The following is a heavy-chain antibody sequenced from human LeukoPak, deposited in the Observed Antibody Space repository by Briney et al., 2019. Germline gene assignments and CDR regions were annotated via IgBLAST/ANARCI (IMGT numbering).Heavy chain of an antibody. CDR1: GGSIGNYY. CDR2: IYYIGST. CDR3: ARISSSNWYNERGAFDV. Sequence: PSETLSLTCTVSGGSIGNYYWSWIRQPPGKELEWIGYIYYIGSTNYNPSLKRRVTISVDTSKNQFSLKLSSVTAADTAVYYCARISSSNWYNERGAFDVWGQGTMVTVSS. V-gene: IGHV4-59*01. J-gene: IGHJ3*01. D-gene: IGHD6-13*01.